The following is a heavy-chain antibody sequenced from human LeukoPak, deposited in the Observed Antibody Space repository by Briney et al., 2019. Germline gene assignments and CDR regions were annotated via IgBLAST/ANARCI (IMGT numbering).Heavy chain of an antibody. V-gene: IGHV3-21*01. CDR1: GFTFSSYS. CDR2: ISSSSSYI. Sequence: GGSLRLSCAASGFTFSSYSMNWVRQAPGKGLEWVSSISSSSSYIYYADSVKGRFTISRDNAKNSLYLQMNSLRAEDTAVYYCARLELITIVDYWGQGTLVTVSS. CDR3: ARLELITIVDY. J-gene: IGHJ4*02. D-gene: IGHD3-10*01.